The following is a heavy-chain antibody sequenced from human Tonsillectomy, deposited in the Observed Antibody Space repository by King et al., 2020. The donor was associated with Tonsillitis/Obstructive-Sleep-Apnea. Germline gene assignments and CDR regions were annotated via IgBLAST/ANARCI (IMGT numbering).Heavy chain of an antibody. D-gene: IGHD2-2*01. V-gene: IGHV3-23*04. CDR3: AKARTDKIPAAMGY. CDR2: VSDSGGST. CDR1: GFTFSSYA. Sequence: VQLVESGGGLVQSGGSLRLSCAASGFTFSSYALTWVRQAPGRGLEWVSGVSDSGGSTYYADSVKGRFTISRDNSRSTPYLQMNSLRAADTAVYYCAKARTDKIPAAMGYWGQGTLVTVSS. J-gene: IGHJ4*02.